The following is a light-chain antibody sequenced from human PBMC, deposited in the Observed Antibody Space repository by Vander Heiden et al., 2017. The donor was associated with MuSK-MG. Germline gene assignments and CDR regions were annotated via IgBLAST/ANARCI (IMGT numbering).Light chain of an antibody. J-gene: IGLJ1*01. CDR3: TSYSSSSTIYV. Sequence: QSALTQPASVSGSPGQSITISCTGTNSDIGGCNYVSWNQQYPGKAPKLIIYDVNKRPSGVSSRFSGSKSGNTASLTISVLQAEDEADYFCTSYSSSSTIYVFGTGTRVTVL. V-gene: IGLV2-14*03. CDR1: NSDIGGCNY. CDR2: DVN.